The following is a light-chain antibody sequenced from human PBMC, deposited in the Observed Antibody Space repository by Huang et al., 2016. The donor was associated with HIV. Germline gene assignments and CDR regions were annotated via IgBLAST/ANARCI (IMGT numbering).Light chain of an antibody. CDR1: QDIETY. V-gene: IGKV1-39*01. CDR3: HQSYTSSP. J-gene: IGKJ5*01. Sequence: DIQMTQSPSFLSASVGDSVTITCRTTQDIETYLNWYQQRPGKGPNLLIHSSSTVHRGVPSKFSGGGYGTEFTLTINGLQAEDFAIYYCHQSYTSSPFGQGTRLDMK. CDR2: SSS.